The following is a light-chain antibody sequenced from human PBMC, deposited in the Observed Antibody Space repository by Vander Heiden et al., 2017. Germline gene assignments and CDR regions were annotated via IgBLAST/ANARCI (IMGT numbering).Light chain of an antibody. CDR1: STNIGSNT. CDR2: SNN. J-gene: IGLJ3*02. CDR3: AAWDDSLNGWV. Sequence: QSVLTQPPSASGTPGQRFPIPCSGSSTNIGSNTVNWYQQLPGTAPKLLIYSNNQRPSGVPDRFSGSKSGTSASLAISGLQSEDEADYYCAAWDDSLNGWVFGGGTKLTVL. V-gene: IGLV1-44*01.